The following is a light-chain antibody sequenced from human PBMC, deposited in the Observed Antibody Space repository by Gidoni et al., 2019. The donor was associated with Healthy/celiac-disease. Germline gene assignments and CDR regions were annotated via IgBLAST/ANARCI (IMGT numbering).Light chain of an antibody. CDR1: QSVSSN. CDR2: GAS. J-gene: IGKJ4*01. Sequence: EIVMTQSPATLSVSPGERATLSCRASQSVSSNLAWYQQKPGQAPRLLIYGASTRATGIPARSSGSGSGTEFTLTICSLQSEDFAVYYCQQYNNWLTFGGGTKVEIK. CDR3: QQYNNWLT. V-gene: IGKV3-15*01.